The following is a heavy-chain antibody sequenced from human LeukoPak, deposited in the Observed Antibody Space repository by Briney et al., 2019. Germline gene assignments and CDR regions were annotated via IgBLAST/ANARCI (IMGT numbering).Heavy chain of an antibody. V-gene: IGHV3-30-3*01. CDR2: ISYDGSNK. CDR1: GFTFSSYA. J-gene: IGHJ4*02. Sequence: GRSXXLSCAASGFTFSSYAMHWVRQAPGKGXEXXAIISYDGSNKYYADSVKGRFTISRDNSKNTLYLQMNSLRAEDTAVYYCAREEAAAGNFDYWGQGTLVTVSS. CDR3: AREEAAAGNFDY. D-gene: IGHD6-13*01.